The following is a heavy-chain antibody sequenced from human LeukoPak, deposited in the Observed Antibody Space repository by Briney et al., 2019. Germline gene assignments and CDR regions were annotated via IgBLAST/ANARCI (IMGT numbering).Heavy chain of an antibody. Sequence: PSETLSLTCAVYGGSFSGYYWSWIRQPPGKGLEWIGEINHSGSTNYNPSLKSRVTISADTSKNQFSLKLSSVTAADTAVYYCARGMCSGGSCPPGYYLDYWGQGTLVTVSS. V-gene: IGHV4-34*01. CDR2: INHSGST. J-gene: IGHJ4*02. CDR3: ARGMCSGGSCPPGYYLDY. CDR1: GGSFSGYY. D-gene: IGHD2-15*01.